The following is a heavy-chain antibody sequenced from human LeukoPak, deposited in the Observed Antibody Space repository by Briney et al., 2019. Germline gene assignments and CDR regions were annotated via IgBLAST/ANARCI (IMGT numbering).Heavy chain of an antibody. CDR2: IYYSGGT. CDR3: VTALTRDSSGWYVIDY. J-gene: IGHJ4*02. CDR1: GGPTSTSSTH. Sequence: PSETLSLTCTVSGGPTSTSSTHWGWVRQPPGKGLEWIGSIYYSGGTYYSPSLKSRVTISVDTSKNQFSLWLTSVTAADTAVYYCVTALTRDSSGWYVIDYWGQGTLVTVSS. V-gene: IGHV4-39*01. D-gene: IGHD6-19*01.